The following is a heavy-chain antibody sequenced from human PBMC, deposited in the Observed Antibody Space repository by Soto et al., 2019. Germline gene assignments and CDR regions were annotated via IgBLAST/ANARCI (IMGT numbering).Heavy chain of an antibody. Sequence: WGSLRLSCAASGFTFSSYAIIFCRHSPFKWLEWVSAIGGTGDNTYYADSVKGRFTISRDNSKNTLYLQMNSLRAEDTAVYYCAKSYYYDSSGYLVYWGQGTLVTVSS. J-gene: IGHJ4*02. CDR2: IGGTGDNT. CDR3: AKSYYYDSSGYLVY. CDR1: GFTFSSYA. V-gene: IGHV3-23*01. D-gene: IGHD3-22*01.